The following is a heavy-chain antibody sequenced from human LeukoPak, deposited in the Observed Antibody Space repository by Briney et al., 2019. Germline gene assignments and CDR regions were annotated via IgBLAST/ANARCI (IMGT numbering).Heavy chain of an antibody. J-gene: IGHJ4*02. CDR3: ARGFHIAPDY. Sequence: SETLSLTCTVSGGSVSSGSYYWSWIRQPPGKGLEWIGYIYYSGSTNYNPSLKSRVTISVDTSKNQFSLKLSSVTAADTAMYYCARGFHIAPDYWGQGTLVTVSS. CDR2: IYYSGST. D-gene: IGHD2-21*01. CDR1: GGSVSSGSYY. V-gene: IGHV4-61*01.